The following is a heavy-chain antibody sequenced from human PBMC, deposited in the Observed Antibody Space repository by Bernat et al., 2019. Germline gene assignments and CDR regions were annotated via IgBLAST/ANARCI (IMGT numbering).Heavy chain of an antibody. Sequence: QVQLQESGPGLVKPSETLSPTCTVSGGSISSYYWSWIRQPAGKGLEWIGRIYTSGSTNYNPSLKSRVTMSVDTAKNQFSLKLSSVTAADTAVYYCATTVTTPNGAGNFDYWGQGTLVTVSS. V-gene: IGHV4-4*07. CDR2: IYTSGST. CDR3: ATTVTTPNGAGNFDY. D-gene: IGHD4-17*01. J-gene: IGHJ4*02. CDR1: GGSISSYY.